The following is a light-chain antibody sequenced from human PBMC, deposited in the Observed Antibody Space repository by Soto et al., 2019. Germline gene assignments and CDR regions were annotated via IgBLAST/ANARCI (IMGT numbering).Light chain of an antibody. V-gene: IGLV2-23*01. CDR1: SSDVGSYNL. Sequence: QSVLTQPASVSGSPGQSITISCTGTSSDVGSYNLVSWYQQHPGKAPKLMIYEGSKRPSGVSNRFSGSKSGNTASLTISGLQAEDEADYYCCSYAGSSTSLVYVFGTGTKVTGL. J-gene: IGLJ1*01. CDR2: EGS. CDR3: CSYAGSSTSLVYV.